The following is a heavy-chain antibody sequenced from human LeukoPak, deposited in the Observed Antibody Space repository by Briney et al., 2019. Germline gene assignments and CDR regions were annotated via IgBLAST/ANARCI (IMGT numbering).Heavy chain of an antibody. J-gene: IGHJ4*02. D-gene: IGHD3-16*01. CDR3: ARGPYGRWFDY. V-gene: IGHV4-34*01. CDR1: GGSFSGYY. Sequence: PSGTLSLTCAVYGGSFSGYYWSWIRQPPGKGLEWIGEINHSGSTNYNPSLKSRVTISVDTSKNQFSLKLSSVTAADTAVYYCARGPYGRWFDYWGQGTLVTVSS. CDR2: INHSGST.